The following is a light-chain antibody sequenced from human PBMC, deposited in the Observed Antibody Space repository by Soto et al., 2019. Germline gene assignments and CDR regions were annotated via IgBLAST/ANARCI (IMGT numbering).Light chain of an antibody. Sequence: DIQMTQSPSSVSASVGDRVTITCRASQGVSRWIAWYQQKPGRAPKLLLYATSSLQSGVPSRFSGSGSGTDLILTISSLQPEDFAIYYCQQASSFPLTFGPGNKVDIK. CDR3: QQASSFPLT. CDR1: QGVSRW. V-gene: IGKV1-12*01. J-gene: IGKJ3*01. CDR2: ATS.